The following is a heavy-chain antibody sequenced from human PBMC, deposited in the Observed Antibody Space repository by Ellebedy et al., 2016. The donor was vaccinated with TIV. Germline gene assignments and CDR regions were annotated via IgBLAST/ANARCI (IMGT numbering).Heavy chain of an antibody. V-gene: IGHV3-21*01. D-gene: IGHD3-22*01. Sequence: GESLKISCAASGFSISTHSMNWVRQAPGKGLEWISFISSRSNYLYYADSVKGRFTTSIDNAKNSFSLQMNSLRAEDTAVYYCARDYGSLNFENWGQGTLVTVSS. J-gene: IGHJ4*02. CDR2: ISSRSNYL. CDR3: ARDYGSLNFEN. CDR1: GFSISTHS.